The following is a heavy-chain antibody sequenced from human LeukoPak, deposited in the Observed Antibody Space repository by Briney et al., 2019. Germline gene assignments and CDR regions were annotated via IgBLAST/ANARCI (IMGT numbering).Heavy chain of an antibody. D-gene: IGHD2-21*02. Sequence: SETLSLTCTVSGGSISSYYWSWIRQPPGKGLEWIGYIYYSGSTNYNPSLKSRVTISVDTSKNQFSLKLSSVTDADTAVYYCARFVVVTAIPGAFDIWGQGTMVTVSS. CDR2: IYYSGST. V-gene: IGHV4-59*08. J-gene: IGHJ3*02. CDR3: ARFVVVTAIPGAFDI. CDR1: GGSISSYY.